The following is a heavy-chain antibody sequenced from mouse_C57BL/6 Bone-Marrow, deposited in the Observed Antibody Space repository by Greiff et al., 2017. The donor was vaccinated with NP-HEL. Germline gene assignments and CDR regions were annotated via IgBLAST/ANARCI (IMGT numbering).Heavy chain of an antibody. V-gene: IGHV5-17*01. CDR3: AKRGKGAWFAY. CDR2: ISSGSSTI. CDR1: GFTFSDYG. J-gene: IGHJ3*01. Sequence: EVKLEESGGGLVKPGGSLKLSCAASGFTFSDYGMHWVRQAPEKGLEWVAYISSGSSTIYYADTVKGRFTISRDNAKNTLFLQMTSLRSEVTAMYYCAKRGKGAWFAYWGQGTLVTVSA.